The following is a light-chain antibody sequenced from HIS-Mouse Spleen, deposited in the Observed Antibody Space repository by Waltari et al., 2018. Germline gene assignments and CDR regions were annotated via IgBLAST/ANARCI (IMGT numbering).Light chain of an antibody. Sequence: SSELTQDPAVSVALGQTVRITCQGDSLRSYYASWYQQKPGQAPVLVIYGKNNRPSGIPDRFSGSSSRNTASLTITGALAEDEADYYCNSRDSSGNHLDVVFGGGTKLTVL. V-gene: IGLV3-19*01. J-gene: IGLJ2*01. CDR3: NSRDSSGNHLDVV. CDR1: SLRSYY. CDR2: GKN.